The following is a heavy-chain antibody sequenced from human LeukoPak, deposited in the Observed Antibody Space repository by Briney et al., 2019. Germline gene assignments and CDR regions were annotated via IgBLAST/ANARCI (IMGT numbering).Heavy chain of an antibody. CDR2: IYTSGST. Sequence: SETLSLTCTVSGGSISSYYWSWIRQPAGKGLEWIGRIYTSGSTNYNPSLKSRVTMSVDTSKNQFSLKLSSVTAADTAVYYCARDYCDSSGYTYYMDVWGKGTTVTVSS. V-gene: IGHV4-4*07. J-gene: IGHJ6*03. CDR3: ARDYCDSSGYTYYMDV. CDR1: GGSISSYY. D-gene: IGHD3-22*01.